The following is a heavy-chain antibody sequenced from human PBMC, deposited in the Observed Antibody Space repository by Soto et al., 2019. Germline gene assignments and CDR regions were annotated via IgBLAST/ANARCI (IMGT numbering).Heavy chain of an antibody. Sequence: PGWSLRLSCASSVFTFSSYAMSWVRQAPGKGLEWVSAISGSGGSTYYADSVKGRFTISRDNSKNTLYLQMNSLRAEDTAVYYCAKLWAYGDYVFDYWGQGTLVTVSS. CDR3: AKLWAYGDYVFDY. V-gene: IGHV3-23*01. CDR2: ISGSGGST. J-gene: IGHJ4*02. D-gene: IGHD4-17*01. CDR1: VFTFSSYA.